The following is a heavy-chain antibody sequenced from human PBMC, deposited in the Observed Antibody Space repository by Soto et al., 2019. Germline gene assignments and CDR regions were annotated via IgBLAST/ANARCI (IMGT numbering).Heavy chain of an antibody. CDR3: ARDELKKGYCISTSCYYYYYGMDV. CDR2: ISYDGSNK. CDR1: GFTFSSYA. V-gene: IGHV3-30-3*01. Sequence: GGSLRLSCAASGFTFSSYAMHWVRQTPGKGLEWVAVISYDGSNKYYADSVKGRFTISRDNSKNTLYLQMNSLRAEDTAVYYCARDELKKGYCISTSCYYYYYGMDVWGQGTTVTVSS. J-gene: IGHJ6*02. D-gene: IGHD2-2*01.